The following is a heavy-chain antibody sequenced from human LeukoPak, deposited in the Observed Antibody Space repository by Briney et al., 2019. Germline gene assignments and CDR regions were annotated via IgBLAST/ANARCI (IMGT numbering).Heavy chain of an antibody. CDR2: IYHSGST. Sequence: PSETLSLTCTVSGYSISSGYYWGWIRQPPGKGLEWIGSIYHSGSTNYNPSLKSRVTISVDTSKNQFSLKLSSVTAADTAVYYCARERSYYYYYYMDVWGKGTTVTVSS. J-gene: IGHJ6*03. CDR3: ARERSYYYYYYMDV. V-gene: IGHV4-38-2*02. CDR1: GYSISSGYY.